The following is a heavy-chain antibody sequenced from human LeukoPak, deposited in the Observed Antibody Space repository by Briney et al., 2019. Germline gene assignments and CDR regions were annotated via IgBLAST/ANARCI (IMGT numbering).Heavy chain of an antibody. D-gene: IGHD1-26*01. CDR3: ARDVGYWFDP. CDR1: GFTFSSYA. Sequence: GGSLRLSCAASGFTFSSYAMHWVRQAPGKGLEWVAVITYDGSNKYYADSVKGRFTSSRDNSKNTLYLQMNSLRAEDMAVYYCARDVGYWFDPWGQGTLVTVSS. CDR2: ITYDGSNK. J-gene: IGHJ5*02. V-gene: IGHV3-30-3*01.